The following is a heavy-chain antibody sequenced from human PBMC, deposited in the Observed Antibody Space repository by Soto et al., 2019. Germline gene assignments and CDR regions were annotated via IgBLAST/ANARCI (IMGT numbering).Heavy chain of an antibody. CDR2: ISAYNGNT. V-gene: IGHV1-18*01. J-gene: IGHJ4*02. CDR1: GYTFTSYG. CDR3: AREYDSVWGSYRSDFYY. Sequence: ASVKVSCKASGYTFTSYGISWVRQAPGQGLEWMGWISAYNGNTNYAQKLQGRVTMTTDTSTSTAYMELRSLRSDDTAVYYFAREYDSVWGSYRSDFYYWGQGSLVTVSS. D-gene: IGHD3-16*02.